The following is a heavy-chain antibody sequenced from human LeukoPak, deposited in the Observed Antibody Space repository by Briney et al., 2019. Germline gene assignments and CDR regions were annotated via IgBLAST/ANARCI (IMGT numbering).Heavy chain of an antibody. Sequence: ASVKVSCKASGGTFSSYAISWVRQAPGQGLEWMGGIIPIFGTANYAQKFQGRVTITADKSTSTAYMELSSLRSEDTAVYYCACYYDSGSPEYYFDYWGQGTLVTVSS. CDR1: GGTFSSYA. CDR2: IIPIFGTA. D-gene: IGHD3-22*01. J-gene: IGHJ4*02. V-gene: IGHV1-69*06. CDR3: ACYYDSGSPEYYFDY.